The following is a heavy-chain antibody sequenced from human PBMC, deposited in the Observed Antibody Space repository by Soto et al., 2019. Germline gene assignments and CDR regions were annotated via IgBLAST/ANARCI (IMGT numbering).Heavy chain of an antibody. J-gene: IGHJ4*02. V-gene: IGHV3-7*03. CDR2: IQQDGSEK. CDR1: GFTFTSYS. CDR3: ARDLPEYCTTTDCYSYFDY. Sequence: GGSLRLSCAVSGFTFTSYSMSWVRQAPGEGLEWVANIQQDGSEKYYVDSVKGRFTISRDNAKNSLYPQMNSLRAEDTAVYYCARDLPEYCTTTDCYSYFDYWGQGTLVTVSS. D-gene: IGHD2-2*02.